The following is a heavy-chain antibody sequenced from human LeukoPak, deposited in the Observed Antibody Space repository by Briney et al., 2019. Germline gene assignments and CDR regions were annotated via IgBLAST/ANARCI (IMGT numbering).Heavy chain of an antibody. V-gene: IGHV3-7*01. CDR1: GFTFSSYW. Sequence: GGSLRLSCAASGFTFSSYWMSWVRQAPGKGLEWVANIKQDGSEKYYVDSVKGRFTISRDNAKNSLYLQMNSLRAEDTAVYYCASGPRIVATIFYYYMDVWGEGTTVTVSS. CDR3: ASGPRIVATIFYYYMDV. D-gene: IGHD5-12*01. CDR2: IKQDGSEK. J-gene: IGHJ6*03.